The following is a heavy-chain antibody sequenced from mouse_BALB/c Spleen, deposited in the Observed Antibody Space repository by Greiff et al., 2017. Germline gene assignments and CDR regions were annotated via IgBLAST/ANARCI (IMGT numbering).Heavy chain of an antibody. CDR3: TRIDYGSSFFDY. D-gene: IGHD1-1*01. CDR1: GYTFTSYY. Sequence: QVQLQQSGAELVKPGASVKLSCKASGYTFTSYYMYWVKQRPGQGLEWIGEINPSNGGTNFNEKFKSKATLTVDKSSSTAYMQLSSLTSEDSAVYYCTRIDYGSSFFDYWGQGTTLTVSS. J-gene: IGHJ2*01. CDR2: INPSNGGT. V-gene: IGHV1S81*02.